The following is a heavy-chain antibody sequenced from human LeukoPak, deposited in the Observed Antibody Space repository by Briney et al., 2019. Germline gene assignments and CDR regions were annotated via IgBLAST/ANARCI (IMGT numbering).Heavy chain of an antibody. CDR3: ARAEGILWPPDYYYYMDV. Sequence: ASVKVSCKASGYTFTSYDINWVRQATGQGLEWMGWINPNSGGTNYAQKFQGRVTMTRDTSISTAYMELSRLRSDDTAVYYCARAEGILWPPDYYYYMDVWGKGTTVTVSS. J-gene: IGHJ6*03. CDR1: GYTFTSYD. CDR2: INPNSGGT. V-gene: IGHV1-2*02. D-gene: IGHD2-21*01.